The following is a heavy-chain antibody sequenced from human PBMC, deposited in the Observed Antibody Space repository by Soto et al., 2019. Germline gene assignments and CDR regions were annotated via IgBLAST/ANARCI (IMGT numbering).Heavy chain of an antibody. CDR2: INPNSGDT. CDR1: GYTFSSYN. J-gene: IGHJ5*02. D-gene: IGHD3-3*01. Sequence: QVQLVQSGAEVKRPGASVKVSCKASGYTFSSYNIYWVRQASGQGLEWMGWINPNSGDTGYAHNFLGRVTLTRDPAIRTAYMELTSLKSEDTAVYYCARGGRYLELFPWFDPWGQGTLVTVSS. CDR3: ARGGRYLELFPWFDP. V-gene: IGHV1-8*01.